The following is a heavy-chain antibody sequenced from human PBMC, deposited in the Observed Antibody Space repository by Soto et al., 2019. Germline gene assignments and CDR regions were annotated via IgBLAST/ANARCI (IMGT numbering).Heavy chain of an antibody. CDR3: ARGKVVGMVYYYYYGMDV. D-gene: IGHD2-8*01. Sequence: PSETLSLTSAVYGGSFSGYYWSWIRQPPGKGLEWIGEINHSGSTNYNPYLKSRVTISVDTSKNQFSLKLSSVTAADTAVYYCARGKVVGMVYYYYYGMDVWGQGTTVTVSS. CDR1: GGSFSGYY. V-gene: IGHV4-34*01. J-gene: IGHJ6*02. CDR2: INHSGST.